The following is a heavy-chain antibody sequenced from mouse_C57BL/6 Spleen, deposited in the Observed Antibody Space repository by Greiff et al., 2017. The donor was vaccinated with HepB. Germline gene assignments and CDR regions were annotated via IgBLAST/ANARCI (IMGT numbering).Heavy chain of an antibody. V-gene: IGHV5-4*03. J-gene: IGHJ1*03. CDR2: ISDGGSYT. CDR3: ARGGVTTYFDV. CDR1: GFTFSSYA. Sequence: EVKLEESGGGLVKPGGSLKLSCAASGFTFSSYAMSWVRQTPEKRLEWVATISDGGSYTYYPDNVKGRFTISRDNAKNNLYLQMSHLKSEDTAMYYCARGGVTTYFDVWGTGTTVTVSS. D-gene: IGHD2-2*01.